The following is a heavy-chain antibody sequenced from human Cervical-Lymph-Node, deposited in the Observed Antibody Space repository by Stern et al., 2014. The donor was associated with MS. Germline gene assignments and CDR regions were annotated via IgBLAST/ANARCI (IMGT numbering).Heavy chain of an antibody. CDR2: MSRSGDTI. CDR3: ARGGSAYYYGMDV. Sequence: VQLVESGGGLVKPGESLRLSCAASGFTFTDHYMSWVRQAPGKGLEWVSYMSRSGDTIYYADSVKGRFTISRDIVKNSLYLQMNSLRAEDAALYYCARGGSAYYYGMDVWGQGTAVTVSS. J-gene: IGHJ6*02. CDR1: GFTFTDHY. V-gene: IGHV3-11*01.